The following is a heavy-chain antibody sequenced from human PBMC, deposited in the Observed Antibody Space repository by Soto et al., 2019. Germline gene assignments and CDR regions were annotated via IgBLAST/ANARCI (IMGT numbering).Heavy chain of an antibody. D-gene: IGHD6-19*01. CDR1: GFTVRSNY. V-gene: IGHV3-66*01. CDR2: IYSGGST. Sequence: GGSLRLSCAASGFTVRSNYMSWVRQAPGKGLEWVSVIYSGGSTYYADSVKGRFTISRDNSKNTLYLQMNSLRAEDTAVYYCARDRGHSSGWYYYYYGMDVWGQGTTVTVSS. CDR3: ARDRGHSSGWYYYYYGMDV. J-gene: IGHJ6*02.